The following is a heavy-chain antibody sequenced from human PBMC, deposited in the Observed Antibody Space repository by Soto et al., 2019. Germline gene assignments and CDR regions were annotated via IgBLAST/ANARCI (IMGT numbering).Heavy chain of an antibody. CDR2: ISWNSGGK. Sequence: EVQLVESGGGLVQPGRSLRLSCAASGFTIDDYAMHWVRHGPGKGLEWVSSISWNSGGKGYADSVKGRFTISRDNAENSVYLQMNSLRDEDTALYDCVKDTANDFYSAQGDNWGQGTLVTVSS. D-gene: IGHD3-3*01. CDR3: VKDTANDFYSAQGDN. CDR1: GFTIDDYA. V-gene: IGHV3-9*01. J-gene: IGHJ4*02.